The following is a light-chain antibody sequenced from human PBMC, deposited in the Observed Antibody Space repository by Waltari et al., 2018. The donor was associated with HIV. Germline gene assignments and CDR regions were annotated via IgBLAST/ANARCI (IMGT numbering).Light chain of an antibody. Sequence: QPVVTQEPSFSVSPGGTVTPTCGLTSGSVSTNYYPSWYQQTPGQAPRTLIYSTNTRSSGVPDRFSGSILGNKAALTITGAQADDESEYHCVLYMGSGIWVFGGGTKLTVL. CDR1: SGSVSTNYY. J-gene: IGLJ3*02. CDR2: STN. V-gene: IGLV8-61*01. CDR3: VLYMGSGIWV.